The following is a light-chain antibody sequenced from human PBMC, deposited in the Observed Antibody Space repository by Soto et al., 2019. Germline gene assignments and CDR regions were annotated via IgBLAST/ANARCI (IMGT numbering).Light chain of an antibody. J-gene: IGKJ4*01. CDR1: QIITNY. Sequence: DIQLTQSPSSLSASVGDRVTITCRASQIITNYLNWYQQKPGEAPKRLIYAASSLQSGVPSRFSGSGSGTEFTLTISSLQPEDFATYYCLQHNSYPLTFGGGTKVDIK. CDR2: AAS. CDR3: LQHNSYPLT. V-gene: IGKV1-17*01.